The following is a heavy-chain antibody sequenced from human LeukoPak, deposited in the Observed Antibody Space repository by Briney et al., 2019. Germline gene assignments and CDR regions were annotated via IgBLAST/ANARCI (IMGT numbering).Heavy chain of an antibody. CDR2: IKQDGSEK. V-gene: IGHV3-7*05. J-gene: IGHJ4*02. Sequence: PGGSLRLSCAASGFTFSSYWMSWVRQAPGKGLEWVASIKQDGSEKYYVDSVKGRFTISRDNAKNSLHLQMNSLRAEDTAVYYCARLYCSGGSCYSDWGQGTLVTVSS. CDR1: GFTFSSYW. CDR3: ARLYCSGGSCYSD. D-gene: IGHD2-15*01.